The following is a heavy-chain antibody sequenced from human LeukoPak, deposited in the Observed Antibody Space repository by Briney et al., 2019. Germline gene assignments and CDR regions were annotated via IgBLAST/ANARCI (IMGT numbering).Heavy chain of an antibody. CDR2: TYSDSST. V-gene: IGHV3-66*01. Sequence: GGSLRLSCAASGFTVSSNYMSWFRQAPGKGLEWVSVTYSDSSTYYADSVKGRFTISRDNSKNTLYLQMNSLRAEDTAVYYCAKVLRVVVVPAAMGGFHYWGQGTLVTVSS. CDR1: GFTVSSNY. J-gene: IGHJ4*02. CDR3: AKVLRVVVVPAAMGGFHY. D-gene: IGHD2-2*01.